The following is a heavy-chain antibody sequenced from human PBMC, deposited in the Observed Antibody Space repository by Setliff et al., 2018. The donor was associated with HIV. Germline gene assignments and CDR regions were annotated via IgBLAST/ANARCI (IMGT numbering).Heavy chain of an antibody. D-gene: IGHD2-15*01. CDR1: GTSINSHY. CDR2: IYYTGIP. J-gene: IGHJ5*02. V-gene: IGHV4-59*11. Sequence: LETLSLTCTVSGTSINSHYWSWIRQTPGKGLQWIGLIYYTGIPTYNPSLEGRITMSVDRSKNQFSLRLTSVTAADTAMYYCARVSRLHPFDPWGQGTLVTVSS. CDR3: ARVSRLHPFDP.